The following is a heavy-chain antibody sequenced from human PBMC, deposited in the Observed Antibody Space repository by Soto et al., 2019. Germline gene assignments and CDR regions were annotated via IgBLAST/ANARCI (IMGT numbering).Heavy chain of an antibody. J-gene: IGHJ5*02. V-gene: IGHV4-31*03. CDR3: ASSFPGYCSGGSCYWFDP. D-gene: IGHD2-15*01. CDR1: GGSISSGGYY. Sequence: PSETLSLTCTVSGGSISSGGYYWSWIRQHPGKGLEWIGYIYYSGSTYYNPSLKSRVTISVDTSKNQFSLKLSSVTAADTAVYYCASSFPGYCSGGSCYWFDPWGQGTLVTVSS. CDR2: IYYSGST.